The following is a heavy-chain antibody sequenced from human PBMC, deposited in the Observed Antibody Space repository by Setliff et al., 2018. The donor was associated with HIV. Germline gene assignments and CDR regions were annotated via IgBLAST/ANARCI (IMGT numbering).Heavy chain of an antibody. D-gene: IGHD3-10*01. CDR3: ARDLAWPGYFDY. CDR1: SGAISRAASY. Sequence: PSETLSLTCTVSSGAISRAASYWSWIRQSPGKGLEWIGTIFYRGDTYYNPSLRSRLTLSVDTSKSQFSLRLASVTAADTAVYYCARDLAWPGYFDYWGQGTLVTVSS. CDR2: IFYRGDT. J-gene: IGHJ4*02. V-gene: IGHV4-39*02.